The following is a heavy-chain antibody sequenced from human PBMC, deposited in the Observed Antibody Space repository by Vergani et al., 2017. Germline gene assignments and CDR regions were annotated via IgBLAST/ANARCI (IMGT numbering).Heavy chain of an antibody. CDR3: ARWHLSWGKPADY. V-gene: IGHV5-51*01. Sequence: EVQLVQSGAEVKKPGESLKISCKSSGYSFINYWIGWVRQMPGKGLEWMGIIYPGDSATRYSPSIQGQVTISADKSISTAYLQWSSLKASDTAMYYCARWHLSWGKPADYWGQGTLVTVSS. D-gene: IGHD3-16*01. CDR2: IYPGDSAT. J-gene: IGHJ4*02. CDR1: GYSFINYW.